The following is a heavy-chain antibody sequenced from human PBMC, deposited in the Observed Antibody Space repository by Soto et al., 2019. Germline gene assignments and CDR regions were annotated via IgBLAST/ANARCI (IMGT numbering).Heavy chain of an antibody. V-gene: IGHV4-39*01. CDR1: GGSISSRGYY. Sequence: PSETLSLTSTVSGGSISSRGYYWGWIRQPPGKGLEWIGTIYYSGSTYYNPSLKSRVTISVDTSKNQFSLKLSSVTAADTAVYYCATGIWSDPTRQGPLVTVS. J-gene: IGHJ5*02. CDR2: IYYSGST. D-gene: IGHD1-20*01. CDR3: ATGIWSDP.